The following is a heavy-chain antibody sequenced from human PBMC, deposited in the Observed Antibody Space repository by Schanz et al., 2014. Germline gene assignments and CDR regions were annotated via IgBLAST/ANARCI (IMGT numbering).Heavy chain of an antibody. CDR3: ARDHQWLARYYMDV. CDR2: IWYDGSNE. Sequence: QVQLVESGGGVVQPGRSPRLSCAASGFTFSNHGMHWVRQSPGKGLEWVALIWYDGSNEYYADSVKGRFTISRDNPKKTLYLQMNSLRAEDTAVYYCARDHQWLARYYMDVWGKGTTVTVSS. J-gene: IGHJ6*03. V-gene: IGHV3-33*01. CDR1: GFTFSNHG. D-gene: IGHD6-19*01.